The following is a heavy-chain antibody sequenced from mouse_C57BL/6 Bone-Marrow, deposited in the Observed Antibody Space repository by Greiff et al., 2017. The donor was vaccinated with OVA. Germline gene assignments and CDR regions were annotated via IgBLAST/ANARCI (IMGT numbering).Heavy chain of an antibody. CDR1: GYTFTDYE. J-gene: IGHJ3*01. D-gene: IGHD1-1*01. Sequence: VQLQQSGAELVRPGASVTLSCKASGYTFTDYEMHWVKQTPVHGLEWIGAIDPETGGTAYNQKFKGKAILTADKSSSTAYMELRSLTSEDSAVYYCKRRDYDGSSWNWFAYWGQGTLVTVSA. CDR3: KRRDYDGSSWNWFAY. CDR2: IDPETGGT. V-gene: IGHV1-15*01.